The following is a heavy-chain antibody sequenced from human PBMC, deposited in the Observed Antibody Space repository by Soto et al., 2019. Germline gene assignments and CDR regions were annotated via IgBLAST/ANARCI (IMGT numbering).Heavy chain of an antibody. D-gene: IGHD3-10*01. Sequence: EVQLLESGGGLVQPGGSPRLSCAASGFTFSSYAMSWVRQAPGKGLEWVSAISGSGGSTYYADSVKGRFTISRDNSKNTLYLQMNGLRAEDTAVYYCAKAPTNYGSGSYYYYWGQGTLVTVSS. CDR1: GFTFSSYA. J-gene: IGHJ4*02. V-gene: IGHV3-23*01. CDR2: ISGSGGST. CDR3: AKAPTNYGSGSYYYY.